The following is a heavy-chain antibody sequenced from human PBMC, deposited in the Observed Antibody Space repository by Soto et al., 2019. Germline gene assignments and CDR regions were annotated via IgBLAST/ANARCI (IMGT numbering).Heavy chain of an antibody. CDR2: ISPYNGNT. D-gene: IGHD1-7*01. CDR1: GYTFTSSY. J-gene: IGHJ5*02. Sequence: QIQLVQSGAELRKPGASVKVSCKTSGYTFTSSYLTWVRQAPGRGLEWVGWISPYNGNTNYAQKLQGRVTITTDTSTSTVYMELRSLRPDDTAVYYCTRGGGANYRFDPWGQGTLVTVSS. CDR3: TRGGGANYRFDP. V-gene: IGHV1-18*01.